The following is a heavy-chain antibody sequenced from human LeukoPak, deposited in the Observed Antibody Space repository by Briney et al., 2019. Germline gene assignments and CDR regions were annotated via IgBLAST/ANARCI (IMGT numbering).Heavy chain of an antibody. CDR3: AIQAAGDRSGYDAFDM. CDR1: GASISNSYY. Sequence: SETLSLTCTVSGASISNSYYWGWIRQPPGKGLECIGTIYYSGSTNYNPSVKSRVTISVDTSKNQFSLKLSSVTAADTAVYYCAIQAAGDRSGYDAFDMWGQGTTVTVSS. CDR2: IYYSGST. D-gene: IGHD3-22*01. V-gene: IGHV4-39*01. J-gene: IGHJ3*02.